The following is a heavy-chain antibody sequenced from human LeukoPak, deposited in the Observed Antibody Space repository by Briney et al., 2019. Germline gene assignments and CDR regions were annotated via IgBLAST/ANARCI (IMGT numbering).Heavy chain of an antibody. V-gene: IGHV3-30*03. CDR2: MSYDGSNK. Sequence: GGSLRLSCAASGFTFSRCGMHWVRQAPGKGLEWVALMSYDGSNKYYADFVKGRFTISRDNSKNTLYLQMNSLRAEDTAVYYCASSTQISKYADYWGQGALVTVSS. CDR1: GFTFSRCG. CDR3: ASSTQISKYADY. J-gene: IGHJ4*02. D-gene: IGHD2-2*01.